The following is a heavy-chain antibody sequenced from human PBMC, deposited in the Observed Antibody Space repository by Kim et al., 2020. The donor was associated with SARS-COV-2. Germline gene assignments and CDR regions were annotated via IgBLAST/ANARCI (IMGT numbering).Heavy chain of an antibody. CDR3: AKVVIMDDYNYYYYYGIDV. CDR2: ISGGGVNK. V-gene: IGHV3-23*01. D-gene: IGHD2-21*01. J-gene: IGHJ6*02. Sequence: GGSLRLSCVASGFTFDIYAMSWVRQAPGKGLEWVSVISGGGVNKFYADSVRGRFTISRDNSKNTLFLQMNSLRDEDTALYYCAKVVIMDDYNYYYYYGIDVWCLGTTVTVSS. CDR1: GFTFDIYA.